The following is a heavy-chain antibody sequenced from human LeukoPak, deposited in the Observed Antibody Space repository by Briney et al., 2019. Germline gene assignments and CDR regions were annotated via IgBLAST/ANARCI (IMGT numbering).Heavy chain of an antibody. Sequence: PSETLSLTCTVSGGYISSAGYYRTWIRQPAGKGLEYIGRIYTSGSTNYNPSLKSRVTMSVDTSKNQFSLKLSSVTAADTAVYYCARDFPVAGNDYWGQGTLVTVSS. CDR1: GGYISSAGYY. CDR3: ARDFPVAGNDY. J-gene: IGHJ4*02. CDR2: IYTSGST. D-gene: IGHD6-19*01. V-gene: IGHV4-61*02.